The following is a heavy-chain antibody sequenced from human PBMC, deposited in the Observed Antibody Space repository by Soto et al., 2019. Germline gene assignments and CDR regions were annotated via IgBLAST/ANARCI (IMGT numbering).Heavy chain of an antibody. D-gene: IGHD2-15*01. J-gene: IGHJ3*02. CDR1: GFTFSSYW. Sequence: EVQLVESGGGLVQPGGSLRLSCAASGFTFSSYWMSWVRQAPGKGLEWVANIKQDGSEKYYVDSVKGRFTISRDNANNSPYLQINSRRAQDTAVYYCAMLYCSCGNFYSRLYSFYIWGQGTMVTVSS. CDR2: IKQDGSEK. V-gene: IGHV3-7*01. CDR3: AMLYCSCGNFYSRLYSFYI.